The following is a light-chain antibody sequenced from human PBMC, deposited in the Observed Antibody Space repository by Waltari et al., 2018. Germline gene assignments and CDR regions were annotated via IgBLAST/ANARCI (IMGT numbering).Light chain of an antibody. CDR3: CSYAGSYPWV. J-gene: IGLJ3*02. CDR2: DVS. Sequence: QSALTQPRSVSGSPGQSVTISCTGTSSDVGGYNYVSWYQQHPGNAPKLMIYDVSKRPSGVPDRFSGSKSGNTASLTISGLQAEDEADYYCCSYAGSYPWVFGGGTKLTVL. V-gene: IGLV2-11*01. CDR1: SSDVGGYNY.